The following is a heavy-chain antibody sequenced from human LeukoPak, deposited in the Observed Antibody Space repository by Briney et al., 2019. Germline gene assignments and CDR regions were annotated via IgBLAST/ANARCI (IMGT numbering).Heavy chain of an antibody. Sequence: TGGSLRLSCAASGFTFSSYAMSWVRQAPGKGLEWVSAISGSGGSTYYADSVKGRFTISRDNSKNTLYLQKNSLRAGDTAVYYCAKGRIWVVATLFDYWGQGTLVTVSS. CDR3: AKGRIWVVATLFDY. D-gene: IGHD5-12*01. V-gene: IGHV3-23*01. J-gene: IGHJ4*02. CDR2: ISGSGGST. CDR1: GFTFSSYA.